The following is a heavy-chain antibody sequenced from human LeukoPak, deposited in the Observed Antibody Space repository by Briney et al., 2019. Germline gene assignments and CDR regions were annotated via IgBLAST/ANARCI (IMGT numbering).Heavy chain of an antibody. Sequence: ASVKVSCKASGGTFSSYAISWVRQAPGQGLEWMGGIIPIFGTANYAQKFQGRVTITADESTSTAYMELSSLRSEDTAVYYCARVPPGISSRDYYYYYYGMDVWGQGTTVTVSS. J-gene: IGHJ6*02. D-gene: IGHD1-14*01. CDR3: ARVPPGISSRDYYYYYYGMDV. V-gene: IGHV1-69*13. CDR1: GGTFSSYA. CDR2: IIPIFGTA.